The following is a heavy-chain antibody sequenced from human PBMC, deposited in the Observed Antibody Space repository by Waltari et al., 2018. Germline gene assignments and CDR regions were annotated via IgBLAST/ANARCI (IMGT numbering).Heavy chain of an antibody. V-gene: IGHV4-59*08. Sequence: QVQLQESVPGLVKPSETLSLTCTVSGGSLSRYYWSWIRQPPGKGLEWIGYIYYSGSTNYNPSLKSRVTISVDTSKNQFSLKLSSVTAADTAVYYCARRTYYDAHFDYWGQGTLVTVSS. D-gene: IGHD3-3*01. CDR3: ARRTYYDAHFDY. CDR2: IYYSGST. J-gene: IGHJ4*02. CDR1: GGSLSRYY.